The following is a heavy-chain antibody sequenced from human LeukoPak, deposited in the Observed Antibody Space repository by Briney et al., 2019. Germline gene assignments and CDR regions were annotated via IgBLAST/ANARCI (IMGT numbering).Heavy chain of an antibody. CDR2: ISGSGGST. J-gene: IGHJ5*02. V-gene: IGHV3-23*01. CDR3: AKDPVTTKQTVPSNWFDP. D-gene: IGHD4-17*01. Sequence: GGSLRLSCAASGFTFSSYGMSWVRQAPGKGLEWVSAISGSGGSTYYADSVKGRFTISRDNSKNTLYLQMNSLRAEDTAVYYCAKDPVTTKQTVPSNWFDPWGQGTLVTVSS. CDR1: GFTFSSYG.